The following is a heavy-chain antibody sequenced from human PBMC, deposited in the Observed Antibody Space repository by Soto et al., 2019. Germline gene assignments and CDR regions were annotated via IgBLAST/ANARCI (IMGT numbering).Heavy chain of an antibody. Sequence: SETLPLTCTVSGGSISSYYWSWIRQPPGKGLEWIGYIYYSGSTNYNPSLKSRVTISVDTSKNQFSLKLSSVTAADTAVYYCARVHYDFWSGYYKPYYYYYMDVWGKGTTVTVSS. CDR3: ARVHYDFWSGYYKPYYYYYMDV. J-gene: IGHJ6*03. CDR1: GGSISSYY. D-gene: IGHD3-3*01. CDR2: IYYSGST. V-gene: IGHV4-59*01.